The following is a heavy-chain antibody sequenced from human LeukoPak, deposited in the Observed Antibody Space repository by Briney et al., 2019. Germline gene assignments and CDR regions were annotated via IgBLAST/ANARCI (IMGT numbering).Heavy chain of an antibody. D-gene: IGHD3-22*01. CDR2: ISGSGGST. J-gene: IGHJ5*02. CDR3: AKDPSYYDSSGYYLNWFDP. Sequence: PGGSLRLSCAGSGFIFNNYAMHWVRQAPGKGLEWVSAISGSGGSTYYADSVKGRFTISRDNSKNTLYLQMNSLRAEDTAVYYCAKDPSYYDSSGYYLNWFDPWGQGTLVTVSS. V-gene: IGHV3-23*01. CDR1: GFIFNNYA.